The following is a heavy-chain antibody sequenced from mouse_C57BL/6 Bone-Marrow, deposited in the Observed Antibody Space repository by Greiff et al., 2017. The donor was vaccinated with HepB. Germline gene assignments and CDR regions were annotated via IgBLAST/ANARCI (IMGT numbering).Heavy chain of an antibody. V-gene: IGHV1-69*01. CDR2: IDPSDSYT. Sequence: QVQLQQSGAELVMPGASVKLSCKASGYTFTSYWMHWVKQRPGQGLEWIGEIDPSDSYTNYNQKFKGKSTLTVDKSSSTAYMQLSSLTSEDSAVYYCAREDYYHFDYWGQGTTLTVSS. CDR3: AREDYYHFDY. CDR1: GYTFTSYW. D-gene: IGHD1-1*01. J-gene: IGHJ2*01.